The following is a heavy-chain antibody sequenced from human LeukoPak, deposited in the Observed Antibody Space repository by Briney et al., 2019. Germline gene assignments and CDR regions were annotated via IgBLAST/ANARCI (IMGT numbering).Heavy chain of an antibody. J-gene: IGHJ5*02. CDR3: ARERALTVTSNWFDP. CDR2: IIPIFGTA. D-gene: IGHD1-20*01. Sequence: GASVKVSCKTSGGTFSSHAISWVRQAPGQGLEWMGGIIPIFGTANYAQKFQGRVTITTDESTSTAYMELSSLRSEDTAVYYCARERALTVTSNWFDPWGQGTLVTVSS. V-gene: IGHV1-69*05. CDR1: GGTFSSHA.